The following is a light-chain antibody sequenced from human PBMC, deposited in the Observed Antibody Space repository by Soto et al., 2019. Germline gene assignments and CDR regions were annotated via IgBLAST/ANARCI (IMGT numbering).Light chain of an antibody. J-gene: IGKJ1*01. V-gene: IGKV1-39*01. Sequence: IQMTQSPSSLSASVGKRVTITYQASQSIASYLNWYQHKPGKAPKLLIYAASTLQSGVPSRFSGSGSGTDFTLTISSLQPEDFATYYCQQSYSSPETFGQGTPVEI. CDR3: QQSYSSPET. CDR2: AAS. CDR1: QSIASY.